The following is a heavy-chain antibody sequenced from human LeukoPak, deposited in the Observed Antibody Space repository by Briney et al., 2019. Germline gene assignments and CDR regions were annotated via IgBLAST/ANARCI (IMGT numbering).Heavy chain of an antibody. J-gene: IGHJ3*02. V-gene: IGHV3-7*01. D-gene: IGHD1-1*01. Sequence: GGSLRLSCAASGFTFSSYWMSWVRQAPGKGLEWVANIKQEGSEKYYVDSVKGRFTISRDNAKNSLYLQMNSLRAEDTAVYYCARVLTWNDVSVDAFDIWGQGTMVTVSS. CDR3: ARVLTWNDVSVDAFDI. CDR1: GFTFSSYW. CDR2: IKQEGSEK.